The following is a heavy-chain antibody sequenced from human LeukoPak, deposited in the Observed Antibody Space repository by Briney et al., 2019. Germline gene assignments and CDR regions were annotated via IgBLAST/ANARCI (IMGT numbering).Heavy chain of an antibody. CDR2: IRSKAYGGTT. J-gene: IGHJ4*02. CDR3: TRAGVATTRFDY. CDR1: GFTFGDYA. D-gene: IGHD5-12*01. V-gene: IGHV3-49*03. Sequence: PGRSLRLSCTASGFTFGDYAMSWFRQAPGKGLEWVGFIRSKAYGGTTEYAASVKGRFTISRDDSKSIAYLQMNGLKTEDTAVYYCTRAGVATTRFDYWGQGTLVTVSS.